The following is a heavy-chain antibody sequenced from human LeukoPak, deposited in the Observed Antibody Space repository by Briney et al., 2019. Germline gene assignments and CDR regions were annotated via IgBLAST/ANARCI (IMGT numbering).Heavy chain of an antibody. CDR1: GYTFTSYY. Sequence: ASVKVSCKASGYTFTSYYMHWVRQAPGQGLEWMGIINPSGGSTSYAQKFQGRVTMTRDTSTSTVYMELSSLRSEDTAVYHCARDLWPHYYGSGRPGNWFDPWGQGTLVTVSS. V-gene: IGHV1-46*01. J-gene: IGHJ5*02. D-gene: IGHD3-10*01. CDR3: ARDLWPHYYGSGRPGNWFDP. CDR2: INPSGGST.